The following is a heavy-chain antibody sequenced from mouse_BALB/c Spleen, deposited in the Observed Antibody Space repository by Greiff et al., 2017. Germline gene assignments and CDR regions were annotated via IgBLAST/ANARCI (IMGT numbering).Heavy chain of an antibody. V-gene: IGHV3-8*02. Sequence: EVQLQESGPSLVKPSQTLSLTCSVTGDSITSGYWNWIRKFPGNKLEYMGYISYSGSTYYNPSLKSRISITRDTSKNQYYLQLNSVTTEDTATYYCARSYYGSSYEEGFAYGGQGTLVTVSA. D-gene: IGHD1-1*01. CDR2: ISYSGST. CDR1: GDSITSGY. CDR3: ARSYYGSSYEEGFAY. J-gene: IGHJ3*01.